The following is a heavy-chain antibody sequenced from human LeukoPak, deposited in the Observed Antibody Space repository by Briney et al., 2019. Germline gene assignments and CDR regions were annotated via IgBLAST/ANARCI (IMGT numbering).Heavy chain of an antibody. D-gene: IGHD2/OR15-2a*01. J-gene: IGHJ4*02. CDR2: ISGSGGST. CDR1: GFTFSSYG. CDR3: ARDRIGIVGTFDY. Sequence: GGSLRLSCAASGFTFSSYGMSWVRQAPGKGLEWVSAISGSGGSTYYADSVKGRFTISRDNAKNSLYLQMNSLGAEDTAVYYCARDRIGIVGTFDYWGQGTLVTVSS. V-gene: IGHV3-23*01.